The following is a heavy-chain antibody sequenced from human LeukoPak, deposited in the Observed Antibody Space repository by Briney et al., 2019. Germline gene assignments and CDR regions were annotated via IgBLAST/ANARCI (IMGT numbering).Heavy chain of an antibody. Sequence: PSETLSLTCTVSGGSISSYYWSWIRQPPGKGLEWIGYIYYSGSTNYNPSLKSRVTISVDTSKNQFSLKLSSVTAADTAVYYCARFGGQQLVSNYYYYYGMDVWGQGTTVTVSS. CDR2: IYYSGST. CDR3: ARFGGQQLVSNYYYYYGMDV. D-gene: IGHD6-13*01. CDR1: GGSISSYY. V-gene: IGHV4-59*08. J-gene: IGHJ6*02.